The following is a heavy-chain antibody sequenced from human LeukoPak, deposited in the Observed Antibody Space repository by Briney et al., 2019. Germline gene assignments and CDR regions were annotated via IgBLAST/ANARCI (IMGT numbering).Heavy chain of an antibody. V-gene: IGHV3-30*03. CDR1: GFTFSSYG. CDR2: ISTDGSQK. CDR3: ARGYSSSCVDY. D-gene: IGHD6-13*01. J-gene: IGHJ4*02. Sequence: GGSLRLSCAASGFTFSSYGMHWVRQAPGKGLEWVAVISTDGSQKFYADSVKGRFTVSRDNSKNSLYLQMNSLRAEDTAVYYCARGYSSSCVDYWGQGTLVTVSS.